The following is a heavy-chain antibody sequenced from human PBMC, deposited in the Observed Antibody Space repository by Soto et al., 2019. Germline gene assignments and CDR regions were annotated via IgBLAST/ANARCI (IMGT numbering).Heavy chain of an antibody. CDR1: VGTISSGDYY. J-gene: IGHJ6*02. Sequence: SETLSLTCTVSVGTISSGDYYWCLIRHPPGKGLEWIGYIYYSGSTYYNPSLKSRVTISVDTSKNQFSLKLSSVTAADTAVYHCARSTMVRGVTGYGMDVWGQGTTVTVSS. V-gene: IGHV4-30-4*01. D-gene: IGHD3-10*01. CDR3: ARSTMVRGVTGYGMDV. CDR2: IYYSGST.